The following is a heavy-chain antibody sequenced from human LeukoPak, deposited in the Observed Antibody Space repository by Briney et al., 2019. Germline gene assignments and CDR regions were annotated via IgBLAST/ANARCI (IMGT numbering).Heavy chain of an antibody. CDR3: ATSCGNSYGCYFDY. CDR2: IYYSGST. J-gene: IGHJ4*02. Sequence: SETLSLTCTVSGASISSYYWSWIRQPPGKGLEWIGYIYYSGSTNYNPSLKSRVTISVDTSKGQFSLRLSSVTAADTAIYYCATSCGNSYGCYFDYWGQGTLVTVSS. V-gene: IGHV4-59*08. D-gene: IGHD5-18*01. CDR1: GASISSYY.